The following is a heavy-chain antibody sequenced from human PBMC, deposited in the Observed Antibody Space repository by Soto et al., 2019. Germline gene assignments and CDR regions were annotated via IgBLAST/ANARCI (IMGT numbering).Heavy chain of an antibody. CDR3: ARGPNWGYRFDS. V-gene: IGHV1-69*06. J-gene: IGHJ4*02. D-gene: IGHD7-27*01. Sequence: QVQLVQSGAEVKKPGSSVKVSCEASGGTFSGHAISWVRQAPGQGPEWMGGLIPLFGTTQHAQNFQHRLTITADKSTSTAYMELTSLRFEDTAIYYCARGPNWGYRFDSWGQGTLVTVSS. CDR1: GGTFSGHA. CDR2: LIPLFGTT.